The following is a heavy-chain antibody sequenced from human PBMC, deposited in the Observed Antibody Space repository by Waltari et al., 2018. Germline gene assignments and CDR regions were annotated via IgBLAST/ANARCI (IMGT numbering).Heavy chain of an antibody. V-gene: IGHV3-30*18. Sequence: QVQLVESGGGVVRPGRSLRLSCAASGFTLSNSGMHWVRQAPGKGLEWVAVISDDVSKKFYADSVKGRFTISRDNSKNTLYLQMNSLRAEDTAVYYCAKDRAVGGYYMDVWGKGATVTVSS. CDR3: AKDRAVGGYYMDV. D-gene: IGHD6-19*01. CDR2: ISDDVSKK. J-gene: IGHJ6*03. CDR1: GFTLSNSG.